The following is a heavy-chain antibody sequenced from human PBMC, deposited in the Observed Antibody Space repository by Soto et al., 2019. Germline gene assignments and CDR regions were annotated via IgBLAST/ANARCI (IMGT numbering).Heavy chain of an antibody. Sequence: EVQLVESGGGLVQPGGSLKLSCAASGFTFSGSAMHWVRQASGKGLEWVGRIRSKANSYATAYAASVKGRFTISRDDSKNTAYLQMNSLKPEYTSVYYYTRLDYYERSGYLTDAFDIWGQGTMVTVSS. J-gene: IGHJ3*02. CDR2: IRSKANSYAT. CDR3: TRLDYYERSGYLTDAFDI. CDR1: GFTFSGSA. D-gene: IGHD3-22*01. V-gene: IGHV3-73*02.